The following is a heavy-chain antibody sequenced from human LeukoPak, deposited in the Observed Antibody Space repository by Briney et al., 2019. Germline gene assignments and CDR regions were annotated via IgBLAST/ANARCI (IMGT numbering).Heavy chain of an antibody. CDR3: ARQEWGSGYYVRIYWFDP. V-gene: IGHV4-39*01. CDR2: IYYSGST. D-gene: IGHD3-22*01. J-gene: IGHJ5*02. Sequence: SETLSLTCIVSGGSISSGDYYWSWIRQPPGKGLGWIGSIYYSGSTYYNPSLKSRVTISVDTSKNQFSLKLSSVTAADTAVYYCARQEWGSGYYVRIYWFDPWGQGTLVTVSS. CDR1: GGSISSGDYY.